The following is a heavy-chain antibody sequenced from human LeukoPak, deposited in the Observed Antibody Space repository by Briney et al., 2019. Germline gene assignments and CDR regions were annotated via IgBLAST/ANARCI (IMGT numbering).Heavy chain of an antibody. CDR1: GYTFTGYY. V-gene: IGHV1-2*02. CDR3: ARDSAVRHFWSGYYGY. CDR2: INPNSGGT. D-gene: IGHD3-3*02. J-gene: IGHJ4*02. Sequence: ASVKVSCKASGYTFTGYYMHWVRQAPGQGPEWMGWINPNSGGTNYAQKFQGRVTMTRDTSISTAYMELSRLRSDDTAVYYCARDSAVRHFWSGYYGYWGQGTLVTVSS.